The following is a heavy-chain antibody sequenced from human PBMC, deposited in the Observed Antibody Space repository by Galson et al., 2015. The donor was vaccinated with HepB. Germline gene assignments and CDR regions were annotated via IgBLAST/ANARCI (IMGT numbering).Heavy chain of an antibody. CDR2: MNPYSGNT. V-gene: IGHV1-8*01. CDR3: ARDLFDHYDSSGYYTYDAFDI. D-gene: IGHD3-22*01. Sequence: SVKVSCKASGYTFTSYDINWVRQATGQGLEWMGWMNPYSGNTGYAQKFQGRVTMTRNTSISTAYMELSSLRSEDTAVYYCARDLFDHYDSSGYYTYDAFDIWGQGTMVTVSS. J-gene: IGHJ3*02. CDR1: GYTFTSYD.